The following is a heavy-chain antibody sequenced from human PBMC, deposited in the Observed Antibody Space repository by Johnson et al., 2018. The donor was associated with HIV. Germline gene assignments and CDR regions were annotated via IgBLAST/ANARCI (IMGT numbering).Heavy chain of an antibody. J-gene: IGHJ3*02. CDR2: INQDGVEK. CDR1: GFTFSTSW. D-gene: IGHD6-13*01. V-gene: IGHV3-7*05. Sequence: VQLVESGGGLVQPGGSLRLSCAASGFTFSTSWMSWVRQAPGKGLGWVANINQDGVEKYYVDSVKGRFTISRDNAKNSVYLQMNSLRAEDTAVYYCARELGGSSLPFGAFDIWGQGTMVTVSS. CDR3: ARELGGSSLPFGAFDI.